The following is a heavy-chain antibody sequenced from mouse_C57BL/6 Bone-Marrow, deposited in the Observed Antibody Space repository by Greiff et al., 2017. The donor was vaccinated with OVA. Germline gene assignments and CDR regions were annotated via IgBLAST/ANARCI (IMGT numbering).Heavy chain of an antibody. V-gene: IGHV3-1*01. CDR3: ARGEVTTLDY. J-gene: IGHJ2*01. CDR2: ISYSGST. CDR1: GYSITSGYD. D-gene: IGHD2-3*01. Sequence: DVMLVESGPGMVKPSQSLSLTCTVPGYSITSGYDWHWIRHFPGNKLEWMGYISYSGSTNYNPSLKSRISITHDTSKNHFFLKLNSVTTEDTATYYCARGEVTTLDYWGQGTTLTVSS.